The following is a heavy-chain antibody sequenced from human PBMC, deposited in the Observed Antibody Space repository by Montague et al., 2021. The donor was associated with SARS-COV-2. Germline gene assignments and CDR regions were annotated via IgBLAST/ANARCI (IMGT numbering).Heavy chain of an antibody. CDR2: ISSSGSTI. V-gene: IGHV3-48*03. Sequence: SLRLSCAASGFTFSSYEMNWVRQAPGKGLEWVSYISSSGSTIYHADSVKGRFTISRDNAKNSLYLQMNSLRAEDTAVYYCAGERYSFSLTRGSTWFDPWGQGTLVTVSS. CDR1: GFTFSSYE. J-gene: IGHJ5*02. CDR3: AGERYSFSLTRGSTWFDP. D-gene: IGHD2-15*01.